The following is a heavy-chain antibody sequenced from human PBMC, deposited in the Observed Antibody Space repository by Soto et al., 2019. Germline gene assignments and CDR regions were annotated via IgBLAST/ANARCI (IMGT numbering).Heavy chain of an antibody. Sequence: QVELQESGPRLVKSSGTLSLTCEVSSGSFSTGNWWSWVRQPPGKGLEWIGEIYYTGATNYNPSLKSRVTMTIDKSKDQFSLILTSATAADTAVYYCARVFSSGSGWMYYFDFWGQGILVSVSS. CDR3: ARVFSSGSGWMYYFDF. D-gene: IGHD6-25*01. CDR1: SGSFSTGNW. V-gene: IGHV4-4*02. CDR2: IYYTGAT. J-gene: IGHJ4*02.